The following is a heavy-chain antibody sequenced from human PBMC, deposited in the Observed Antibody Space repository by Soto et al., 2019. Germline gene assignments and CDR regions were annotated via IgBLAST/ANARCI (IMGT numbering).Heavy chain of an antibody. CDR3: AREGSSDAFDI. D-gene: IGHD6-6*01. CDR2: INHSGST. Sequence: SETLSLTCAVYGGSFSGYYWSWIRQPPGKGLEWIGEINHSGSTNYNPSLKSRVTISVDTPKNQFSLKLRSVTAADTAVYYCAREGSSDAFDIWGQGTMVTVSS. CDR1: GGSFSGYY. V-gene: IGHV4-34*01. J-gene: IGHJ3*02.